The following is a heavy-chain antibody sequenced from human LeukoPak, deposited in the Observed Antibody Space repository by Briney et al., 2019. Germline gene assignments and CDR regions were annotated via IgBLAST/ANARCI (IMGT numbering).Heavy chain of an antibody. D-gene: IGHD3-9*01. Sequence: ASVKVSCKASGYTFTGYYMHWVRQAPGQGLEWMGIINTRGGGTIYAQRFQGRFTMTRDTSTSTVYMELSSLRSEDTAVYYCARGDILTDYDNDYYYYMDVWGKGTTVTISS. CDR1: GYTFTGYY. CDR3: ARGDILTDYDNDYYYYMDV. J-gene: IGHJ6*03. CDR2: INTRGGGT. V-gene: IGHV1-46*01.